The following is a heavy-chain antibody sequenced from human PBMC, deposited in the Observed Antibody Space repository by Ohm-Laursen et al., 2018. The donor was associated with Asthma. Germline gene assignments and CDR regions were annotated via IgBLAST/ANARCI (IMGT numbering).Heavy chain of an antibody. CDR1: GLSFSHHA. CDR3: ARGHYYDSSGYYWILGHFDY. Sequence: SLRLSCAAPGLSFSHHAMSWVRQAPGKGLEWVAVVGGDGDITHYADAVKGRFTISRDNAKSTLYLLLNRLRVEDTAVYYCARGHYYDSSGYYWILGHFDYWGQGTLVTVSS. D-gene: IGHD3-22*01. J-gene: IGHJ4*02. CDR2: VGGDGDIT. V-gene: IGHV3-23*01.